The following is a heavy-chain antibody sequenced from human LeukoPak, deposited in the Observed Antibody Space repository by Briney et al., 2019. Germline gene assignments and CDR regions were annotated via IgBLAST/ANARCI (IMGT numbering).Heavy chain of an antibody. CDR1: GFSFSSYS. CDR2: IVVSGDST. D-gene: IGHD4-17*01. V-gene: IGHV3-23*01. CDR3: AKAHYGDFPFDY. J-gene: IGHJ4*02. Sequence: GGSLRLSCAASGFSFSSYSMNWVRQAPGKGLEWVSAIVVSGDSTYYADSVKGRFTISRDNSKNTLFLQMNSLRAEDTAVYYCAKAHYGDFPFDYWGRGTLVTVSS.